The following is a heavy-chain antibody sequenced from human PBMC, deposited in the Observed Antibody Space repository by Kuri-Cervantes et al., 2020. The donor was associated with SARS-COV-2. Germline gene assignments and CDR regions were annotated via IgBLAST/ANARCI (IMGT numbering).Heavy chain of an antibody. D-gene: IGHD7-27*01. CDR1: GFSFSDAW. CDR3: AREKLGIGAFDI. Sequence: GGSLRLSCVGTGFSFSDAWMSWVRQTPGKGLEWVSSISSSSSYIYYADSVKGRFTISRDNAKNSLYLQMNSLSAGDTSVYYCAREKLGIGAFDIWGQGTMVTVSS. V-gene: IGHV3-21*01. J-gene: IGHJ3*02. CDR2: ISSSSSYI.